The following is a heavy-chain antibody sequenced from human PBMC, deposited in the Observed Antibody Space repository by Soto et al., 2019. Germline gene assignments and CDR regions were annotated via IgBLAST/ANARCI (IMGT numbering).Heavy chain of an antibody. Sequence: SETLSLTCTVSGDSIRTSSLYWGWIRQPPGKGLEWIATIFYSGTTYYNRSLKSRVAISVDTSKNQFSLRLSSVTAADTAVYYCARHRGMPTSFGYWGQGTLVTVSS. D-gene: IGHD3-3*01. CDR1: GDSIRTSSLY. V-gene: IGHV4-39*01. CDR2: IFYSGTT. J-gene: IGHJ4*02. CDR3: ARHRGMPTSFGY.